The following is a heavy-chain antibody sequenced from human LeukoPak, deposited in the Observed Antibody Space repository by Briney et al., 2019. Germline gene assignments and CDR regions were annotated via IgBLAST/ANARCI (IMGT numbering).Heavy chain of an antibody. D-gene: IGHD2-2*03. V-gene: IGHV3-21*01. J-gene: IGHJ4*02. CDR2: ISSSSSYI. CDR1: GFTFSSYS. Sequence: GGSLRLSCAASGFTFSSYSMNWVRQAPGKGLEWVSSISSSSSYIYYADSAKARFTISRDNAKNSLYLQMNSLRAEDTAVYYCARDLGGYCSSTSCREGYFDYWGQGTLVTVSS. CDR3: ARDLGGYCSSTSCREGYFDY.